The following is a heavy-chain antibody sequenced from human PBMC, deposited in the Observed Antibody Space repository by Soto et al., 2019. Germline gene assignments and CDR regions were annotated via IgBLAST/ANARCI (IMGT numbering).Heavy chain of an antibody. Sequence: GGSLRLSCAASGFTLGSYWMSWVRQAPGMGPGWVANIQEDGSVKYYVDSVEGRFTISRDNAKNSLFLQMNSLRAEDTAVYYCARDLTVTRGCTSTSCYYDGLDIWCQGTMVTVSS. D-gene: IGHD2-2*01. CDR1: GFTLGSYW. CDR3: ARDLTVTRGCTSTSCYYDGLDI. V-gene: IGHV3-7*01. CDR2: IQEDGSVK. J-gene: IGHJ3*02.